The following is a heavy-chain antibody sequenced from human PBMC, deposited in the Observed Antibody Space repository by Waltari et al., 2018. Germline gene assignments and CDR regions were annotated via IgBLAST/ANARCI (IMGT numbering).Heavy chain of an antibody. CDR2: FYYRRHT. V-gene: IGHV4-59*12. J-gene: IGHJ4*02. Sequence: QVQLHASGPGLVKPSETLSLTCTVSGRSISCYYWSWIRQPPGKGLDGIGYFYYRRHTNCTPSLRSLDSIAVDTSKIQFWLRLSSVTAADTAVYYCAALFPVWSPAGLDDWRQGTLVTVAS. D-gene: IGHD2-21*01. CDR3: AALFPVWSPAGLDD. CDR1: GRSISCYY.